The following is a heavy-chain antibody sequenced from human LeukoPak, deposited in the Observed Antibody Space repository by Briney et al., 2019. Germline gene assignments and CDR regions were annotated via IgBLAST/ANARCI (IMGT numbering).Heavy chain of an antibody. CDR2: ISAYNGNT. J-gene: IGHJ5*02. CDR1: GYTFTSYG. V-gene: IGHV1-18*01. CDR3: ARAAPVAAAGNWFDP. Sequence: ASVKVSCKASGYTFTSYGISWVRQAPGQGLEWMGWISAYNGNTNYAQKPQGRVTMTTDTSTSTAYMELRSLRSDDTAVYYCARAAPVAAAGNWFDPWGQGTLVTVSS. D-gene: IGHD6-13*01.